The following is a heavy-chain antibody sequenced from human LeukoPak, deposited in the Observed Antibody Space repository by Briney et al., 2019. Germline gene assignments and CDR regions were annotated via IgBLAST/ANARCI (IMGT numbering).Heavy chain of an antibody. D-gene: IGHD5-12*01. CDR3: ARAQWLLDY. CDR1: GGSISSSSYY. CDR2: IYYSGST. J-gene: IGHJ4*02. Sequence: SETLSLTCTVSGGSISSSSYYWGWIRQPPGKGLEWIGSIYYSGSTYYNPSLKSRVTISVDTSKNQFSLKLSSVTAADTAVYYCARAQWLLDYWGQGTLVTASS. V-gene: IGHV4-39*01.